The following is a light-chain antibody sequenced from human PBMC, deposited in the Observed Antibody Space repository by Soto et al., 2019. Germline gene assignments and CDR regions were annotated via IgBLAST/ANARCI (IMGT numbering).Light chain of an antibody. CDR3: SSHTRSSTLFYV. CDR2: DVS. V-gene: IGLV2-14*01. CDR1: SSDVGGYNY. J-gene: IGLJ1*01. Sequence: QSVLTQPASVSGSPGQSITISCTGTSSDVGGYNYVSWYQQHPGKAPKLMIYDVSNRPSGVSNRFSGSKSGNTASLTISGLQAEDEADYYCSSHTRSSTLFYVFGTGTKVTVL.